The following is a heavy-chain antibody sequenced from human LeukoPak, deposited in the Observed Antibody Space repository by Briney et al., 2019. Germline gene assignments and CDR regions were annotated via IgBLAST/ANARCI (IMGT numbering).Heavy chain of an antibody. CDR1: GFTFSSYS. J-gene: IGHJ4*02. Sequence: GGSLRLSCAASGFTFSSYSMSWVRQAPGKGLEWVSSISSSSSYIYYADSVKGRFTISRDNAKNSLYLQMNSLRAEDTAVYYCARDGGTTVNYWGQGTLVTVSS. V-gene: IGHV3-21*01. CDR3: ARDGGTTVNY. CDR2: ISSSSSYI. D-gene: IGHD4-17*01.